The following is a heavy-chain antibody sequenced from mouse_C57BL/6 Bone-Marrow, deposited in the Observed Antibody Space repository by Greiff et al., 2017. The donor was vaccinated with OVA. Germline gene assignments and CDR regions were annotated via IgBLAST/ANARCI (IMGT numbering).Heavy chain of an antibody. Sequence: EVQLVESGGGLVKPGGSLKLSCAASGFTFSDYGMHWVRQAPEKGLEWVAYISSGSSTIYYADTVKGRFTISRDNAKNTLFLQMTSLRSEDTAMYYCARPLYGPSFAYWGQGTLVTVSA. CDR2: ISSGSSTI. V-gene: IGHV5-17*01. CDR3: ARPLYGPSFAY. D-gene: IGHD1-1*02. CDR1: GFTFSDYG. J-gene: IGHJ3*01.